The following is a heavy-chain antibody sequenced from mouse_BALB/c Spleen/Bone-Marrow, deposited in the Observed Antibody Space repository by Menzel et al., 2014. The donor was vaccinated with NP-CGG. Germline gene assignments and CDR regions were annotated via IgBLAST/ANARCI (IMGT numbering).Heavy chain of an antibody. CDR2: FYPGSGSI. Sequence: QVQLKHSGAELVKPGASVRLSCKASGYNFSDYIIYWVKQRSGQGLEWIGWFYPGSGSIKYNEKFKDKATLTADKSSRTGYMESIRVTSEDSAVYFCARHEDLDIRRRLGAMDYWGQGTSVTVSS. CDR1: GYNFSDYI. D-gene: IGHD2-12*01. V-gene: IGHV1-62-2*01. J-gene: IGHJ4*01. CDR3: ARHEDLDIRRRLGAMDY.